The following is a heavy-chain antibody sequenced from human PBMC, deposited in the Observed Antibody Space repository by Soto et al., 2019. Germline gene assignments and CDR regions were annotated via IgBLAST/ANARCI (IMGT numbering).Heavy chain of an antibody. CDR2: INAGNGKT. Sequence: ASVKVSCKASGYTFTSYAMHWVRQAPGQRLEWMGWINAGNGKTKYSQKFQGRVTITRDTSASTAYIELSSLRSEDTVVYYCARDLYTESSDAFDIWGQGTMVTVSS. J-gene: IGHJ3*02. CDR3: ARDLYTESSDAFDI. D-gene: IGHD3-16*01. CDR1: GYTFTSYA. V-gene: IGHV1-3*01.